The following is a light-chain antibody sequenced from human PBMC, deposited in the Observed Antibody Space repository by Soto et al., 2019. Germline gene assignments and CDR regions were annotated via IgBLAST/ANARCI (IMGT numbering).Light chain of an antibody. V-gene: IGKV1-5*03. J-gene: IGKJ1*01. CDR1: QSLNDW. CDR3: QQYNGYPST. Sequence: DIQVTQSPSTLSASVGDRVTITCRASQSLNDWLAWYQQKPGKAPKLLIYKASGLESGVPSRFSGSGSGTEFTLTISSLQHDDFATYYCQQYNGYPSTFGQGTKVEIK. CDR2: KAS.